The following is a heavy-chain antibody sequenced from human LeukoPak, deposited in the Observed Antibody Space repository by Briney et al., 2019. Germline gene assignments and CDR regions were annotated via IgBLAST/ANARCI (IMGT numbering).Heavy chain of an antibody. CDR3: AKDPHDSSWYTEVDY. CDR2: ISGSGGST. V-gene: IGHV3-23*01. Sequence: PGGSLRLSCAASGFTFSSYAMSWVRHAPGKGLEWVSAISGSGGSTYYADSVKGRFTISRDNSKNTLYLRMNSLKAEDTAVYYCAKDPHDSSWYTEVDYWGQGTLVTVSS. J-gene: IGHJ4*02. CDR1: GFTFSSYA. D-gene: IGHD6-13*01.